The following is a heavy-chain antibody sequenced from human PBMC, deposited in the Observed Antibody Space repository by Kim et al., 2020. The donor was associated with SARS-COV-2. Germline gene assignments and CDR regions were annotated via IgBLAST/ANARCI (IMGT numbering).Heavy chain of an antibody. V-gene: IGHV1-2*02. D-gene: IGHD3-10*01. CDR1: GYNFNDHY. CDR3: ARGSGPDY. J-gene: IGHJ4*02. CDR2: INPNGGET. Sequence: ASVKVSCKASGYNFNDHYIHWVRQAPGQGLEWMGWINPNGGETKYADKFQGRASMTRDTSINTAYVELHSLTFDDTAVYYCARGSGPDYWGQGPLVPVS.